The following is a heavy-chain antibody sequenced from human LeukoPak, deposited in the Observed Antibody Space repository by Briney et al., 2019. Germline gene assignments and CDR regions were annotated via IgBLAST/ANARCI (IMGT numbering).Heavy chain of an antibody. CDR2: ISSSGSTI. J-gene: IGHJ4*02. CDR3: ARLPPRAYYDFWRLYYFDY. D-gene: IGHD3-3*01. Sequence: GGSLRLSCAASGFTFSDYYMSWIRQAPGKGLEWVSYISSSGSTIYYADSVKGRFTISRGNAKNSLYLQMNSLRAEDTAVYYCARLPPRAYYDFWRLYYFDYWGQGTLVTVSS. CDR1: GFTFSDYY. V-gene: IGHV3-11*04.